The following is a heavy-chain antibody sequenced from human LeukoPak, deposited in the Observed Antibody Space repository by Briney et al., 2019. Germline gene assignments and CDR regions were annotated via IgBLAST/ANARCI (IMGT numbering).Heavy chain of an antibody. D-gene: IGHD3-10*01. CDR2: ITGSSDYI. Sequence: GGSLRLSCAASGFTFSRYSVNWVRQAPGKGLEWVSCITGSSDYIFYADSVRGRFTISRDNAKNSLFLQMNSLRAEDTAVYYCAKFKGHYGDSEYYCDSWGQGTLVTVSS. J-gene: IGHJ4*02. CDR1: GFTFSRYS. CDR3: AKFKGHYGDSEYYCDS. V-gene: IGHV3-21*01.